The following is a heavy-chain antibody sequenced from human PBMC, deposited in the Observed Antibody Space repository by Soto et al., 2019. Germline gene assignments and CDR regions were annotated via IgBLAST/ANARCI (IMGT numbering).Heavy chain of an antibody. CDR2: ISGSGGST. CDR1: GFTFSSYA. Sequence: EVQLLESGGGLVQPGGSLRLSCAASGFTFSSYAMSWVRQAPGKGLEWVSAISGSGGSTYYADSVKGRFTISRDNSKKTLYLQMNSLRAEDTAVYYCAKAGTALWWFDPWGQGTLVTVSS. V-gene: IGHV3-23*01. D-gene: IGHD2-21*02. CDR3: AKAGTALWWFDP. J-gene: IGHJ5*02.